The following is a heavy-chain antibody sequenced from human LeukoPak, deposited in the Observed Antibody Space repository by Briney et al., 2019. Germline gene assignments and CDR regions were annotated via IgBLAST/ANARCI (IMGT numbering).Heavy chain of an antibody. CDR1: GGSFSGYY. CDR3: ARASRWLQL. V-gene: IGHV4-34*01. Sequence: SETLSLTCAVYGGSFSGYYWSWIRQPPGKGLEWIGEINHSGSTNYNPSLKSRVTISVDTSKSQFSLKLSSVTAADTAVYHCARASRWLQLWGQGTLVTVSS. J-gene: IGHJ4*02. CDR2: INHSGST. D-gene: IGHD5-24*01.